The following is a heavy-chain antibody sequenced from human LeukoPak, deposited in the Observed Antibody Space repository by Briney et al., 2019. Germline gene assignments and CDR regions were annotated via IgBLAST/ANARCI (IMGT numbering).Heavy chain of an antibody. V-gene: IGHV3-7*01. CDR1: GFTFSSYW. J-gene: IGHJ3*02. D-gene: IGHD3-22*01. Sequence: PGGSLRLSCAASGFTFSSYWMSWVRQAPGKGLEWVANIKQDGSEKYYVDSVKGRFTISRDNAKNSLYLQMNSLRAEDTAVYYCARAWGRLYYDSSGYYPGDAFDIWGQGTMVTVSS. CDR2: IKQDGSEK. CDR3: ARAWGRLYYDSSGYYPGDAFDI.